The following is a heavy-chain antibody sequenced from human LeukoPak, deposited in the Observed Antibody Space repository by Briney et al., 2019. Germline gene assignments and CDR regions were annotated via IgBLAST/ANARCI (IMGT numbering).Heavy chain of an antibody. CDR3: ARDAGRLRAPFDY. Sequence: GGSLRLSRAASGFTFSSYWMSWVRQAPGKGLEWVANIKQDGSEEYYVDSVKGRFTISRDNAKNSLYLQMNSLRAEDTAVYYCARDAGRLRAPFDYWGQGTLVTVSS. CDR1: GFTFSSYW. V-gene: IGHV3-7*01. D-gene: IGHD4-17*01. J-gene: IGHJ4*02. CDR2: IKQDGSEE.